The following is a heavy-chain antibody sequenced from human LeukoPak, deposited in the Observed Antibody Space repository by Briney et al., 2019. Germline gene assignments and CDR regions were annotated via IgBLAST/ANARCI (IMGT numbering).Heavy chain of an antibody. CDR2: ISAYNGNT. Sequence: ASVKVSCKASGHTFTSYGISWVRQAPGQGLEWMGWISAYNGNTNYAQKLQGRVTMTTDTSTSTAYMELRSLRSDGTAVYYCARGALRITIFGVVIMYYFDYWGQGTLVTVSS. CDR1: GHTFTSYG. D-gene: IGHD3-3*01. V-gene: IGHV1-18*01. CDR3: ARGALRITIFGVVIMYYFDY. J-gene: IGHJ4*02.